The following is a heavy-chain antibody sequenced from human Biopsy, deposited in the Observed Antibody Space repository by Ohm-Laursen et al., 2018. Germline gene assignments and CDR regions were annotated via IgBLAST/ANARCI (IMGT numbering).Heavy chain of an antibody. D-gene: IGHD3-16*01. Sequence: SDTLSLTCTVSGGSINSYYWSWIRQPPGKGLEWIGYIYYTGSTNYSPSLESRVIMSVDTSKNQFSLRLSSVTAADTAVYYCARRDYRNGFKFDFWGQGTLVTVSS. CDR2: IYYTGST. V-gene: IGHV4-59*08. CDR1: GGSINSYY. J-gene: IGHJ4*02. CDR3: ARRDYRNGFKFDF.